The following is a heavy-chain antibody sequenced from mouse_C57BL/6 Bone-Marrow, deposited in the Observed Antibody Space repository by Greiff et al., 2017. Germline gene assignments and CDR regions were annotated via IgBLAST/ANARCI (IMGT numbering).Heavy chain of an antibody. CDR1: GYTFTSYW. CDR3: ARQFAY. V-gene: IGHV1-69*01. J-gene: IGHJ3*01. Sequence: VQLKQPGAELVMPGASVKLSCKASGYTFTSYWMHWVKQRPGQGLEWIGEIDPSDSYTNYNQKFKGKSTLTVDKSSSTAYMQLSSLTSEDSAVYYCARQFAYWGQGTLVTVSA. CDR2: IDPSDSYT.